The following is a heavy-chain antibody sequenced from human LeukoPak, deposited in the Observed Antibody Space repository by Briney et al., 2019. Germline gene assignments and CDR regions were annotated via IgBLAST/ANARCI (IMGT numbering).Heavy chain of an antibody. V-gene: IGHV3-74*01. J-gene: IGHJ4*02. D-gene: IGHD2-21*01. CDR1: GFILSSYW. CDR2: INGDGSMT. Sequence: GGSLRLSCAASGFILSSYWMHWVRQAPGKGLVWVSRINGDGSMTNYADSVKGRFTISRDNAKNTVYLEMHSLRAEDTGLYYCARDIRDYDLWGQGTLVTVSS. CDR3: ARDIRDYDL.